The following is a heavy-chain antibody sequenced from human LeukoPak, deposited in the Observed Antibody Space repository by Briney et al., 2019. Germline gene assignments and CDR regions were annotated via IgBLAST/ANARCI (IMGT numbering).Heavy chain of an antibody. V-gene: IGHV3-74*01. Sequence: GGSLRLSCAASGFTFSSYSMNWVRQAPGKGLVWVSRINSDGSSTRYADSVKGRFTISRDNAKNTLYLQMNSLRAEDTAVYYCVRDNDSIFDNWGQGTLVTVSS. CDR1: GFTFSSYS. J-gene: IGHJ4*02. CDR2: INSDGSST. CDR3: VRDNDSIFDN. D-gene: IGHD2/OR15-2a*01.